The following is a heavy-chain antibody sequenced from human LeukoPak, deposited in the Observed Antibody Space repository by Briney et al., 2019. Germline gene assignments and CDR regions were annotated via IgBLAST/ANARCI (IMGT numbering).Heavy chain of an antibody. V-gene: IGHV3-74*01. CDR1: GFTFSSYW. CDR2: INTDGSST. D-gene: IGHD3-3*01. CDR3: ARDPPDYDFWSGYSYYMDV. J-gene: IGHJ6*03. Sequence: GGSLRLSCAASGFTFSSYWMHWVRQAPGKGLVWVSRINTDGSSTSYADSVKGRFTISRDNAKNTLYLQMNSLRAEDTAVYYCARDPPDYDFWSGYSYYMDVWGKGTTVTVSS.